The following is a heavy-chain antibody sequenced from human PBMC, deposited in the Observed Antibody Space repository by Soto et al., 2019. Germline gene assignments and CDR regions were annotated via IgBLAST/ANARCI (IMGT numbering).Heavy chain of an antibody. CDR1: GFTFTRYS. CDR3: AREDSIIIPAVSDF. CDR2: ISSTTNYI. J-gene: IGHJ4*02. V-gene: IGHV3-21*06. D-gene: IGHD2-2*01. Sequence: GGSLRLSCAASGFTFTRYSMNWVRQAPGKGLEWVSSISSTTNYIYYGDSMKGRFTISRDNAKNSLYLEIKSLRAEDTAVYYCAREDSIIIPAVSDFWGPGTLVTVSS.